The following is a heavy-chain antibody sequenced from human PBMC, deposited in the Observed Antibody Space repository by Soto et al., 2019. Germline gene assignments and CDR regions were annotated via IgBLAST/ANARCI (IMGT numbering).Heavy chain of an antibody. Sequence: QVQLQESGPGLVQPSETLSLTCTVSGGSISSYYWSWIQQPAWKGLEWIGYIYYSGSTNYNHSLKSRVTISVDTYKNQFSLTLSAVTDADTAVYYCARVWGGAFDIWGQGTMVTVSS. CDR2: IYYSGST. CDR3: ARVWGGAFDI. D-gene: IGHD3-16*01. CDR1: GGSISSYY. J-gene: IGHJ3*02. V-gene: IGHV4-59*01.